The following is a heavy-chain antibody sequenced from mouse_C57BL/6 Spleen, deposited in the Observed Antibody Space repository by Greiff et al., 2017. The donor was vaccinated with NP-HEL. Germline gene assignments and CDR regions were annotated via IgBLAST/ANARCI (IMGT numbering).Heavy chain of an antibody. V-gene: IGHV1-50*01. D-gene: IGHD1-1*01. J-gene: IGHJ4*01. CDR2: IDPSDSYT. Sequence: QVQLQQPGAELVKPGASVKLSCKASGYTFTSYWMQWVKQRPGQGLEWIGEIDPSDSYTNYNQKFKGKATLTVDTSSSTAYMQLSSLTSEDSAVYYCARGIGYYGSRPYAMDYWGQGTSVTVSS. CDR1: GYTFTSYW. CDR3: ARGIGYYGSRPYAMDY.